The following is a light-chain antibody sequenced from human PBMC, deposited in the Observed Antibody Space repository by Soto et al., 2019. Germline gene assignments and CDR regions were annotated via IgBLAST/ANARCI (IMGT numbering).Light chain of an antibody. CDR1: SSDVGGYNY. CDR2: EVS. Sequence: ALTQPASVSGSPGQSITISFTGTSSDVGGYNYVSWYQQHPGKAPKLMIYEVSNRPSGVSNRFSGSKSGNTASLTISGLQAEDEADYYCSSYTSSSSYVFGTGTKVTVL. CDR3: SSYTSSSSYV. V-gene: IGLV2-14*01. J-gene: IGLJ1*01.